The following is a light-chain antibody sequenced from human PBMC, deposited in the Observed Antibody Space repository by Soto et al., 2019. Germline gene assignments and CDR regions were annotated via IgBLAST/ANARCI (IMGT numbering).Light chain of an antibody. CDR1: SSDVGSYNL. Sequence: QSALTQPASVSGSPGQSITISCTGTSSDVGSYNLVSWYQQHPGKAPKLMIYEGSKWPSGVSNRFSGSKSGNTASLTISELQTEDEADYYCCSYAGSSTWVFGGGTKLTVL. CDR3: CSYAGSSTWV. CDR2: EGS. V-gene: IGLV2-23*01. J-gene: IGLJ3*02.